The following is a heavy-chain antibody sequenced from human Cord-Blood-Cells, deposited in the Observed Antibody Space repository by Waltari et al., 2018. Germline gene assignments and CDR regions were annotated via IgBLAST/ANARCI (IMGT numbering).Heavy chain of an antibody. D-gene: IGHD6-6*01. CDR3: ARDGSYRYSSSFDY. Sequence: QVQLVESGGGVVQPGRSLRLSCAASGFTFSSYGMHWVRQAPGKGLEWVAVIWYDGSNKYYADSVKGRFTISRDNSKNTLYLQMNSLRAEDTAVYYCARDGSYRYSSSFDYWGQGTLVTVSS. J-gene: IGHJ4*02. CDR1: GFTFSSYG. V-gene: IGHV3-33*01. CDR2: IWYDGSNK.